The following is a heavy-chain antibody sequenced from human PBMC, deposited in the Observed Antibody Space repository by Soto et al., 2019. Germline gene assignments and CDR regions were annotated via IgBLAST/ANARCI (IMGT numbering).Heavy chain of an antibody. CDR2: ISGGGNDA. J-gene: IGHJ4*02. V-gene: IGHV3-23*01. CDR3: ARILFLASTCIEPFDF. CDR1: GFTFSSYA. Sequence: EVQLLESGGGLVQPGGCLVLSCAASGFTFSSYAMSWVRQAPGKGLEGVSSISGGGNDAYYADSVKGRFTISRDNSRNTLSRQMNSLRADDPSVHYWARILFLASTCIEPFDFWGQGTLVTVSS. D-gene: IGHD3-3*02.